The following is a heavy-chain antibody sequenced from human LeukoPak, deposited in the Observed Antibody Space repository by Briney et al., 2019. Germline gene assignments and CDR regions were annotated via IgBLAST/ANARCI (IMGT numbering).Heavy chain of an antibody. CDR3: ASLKNSYDSSGYLVTDASDI. CDR1: GYTFTSYG. J-gene: IGHJ3*02. V-gene: IGHV1-18*01. CDR2: ISTYKRNI. Sequence: GASVKVSCKASGYTFTSYGISWVRQAPGQGLEWMGWISTYKRNINYAHKLQGRVTMTTDTSTSTAYMELRSLRSDDTAVYYCASLKNSYDSSGYLVTDASDIWGQGTMVTVSS. D-gene: IGHD3-22*01.